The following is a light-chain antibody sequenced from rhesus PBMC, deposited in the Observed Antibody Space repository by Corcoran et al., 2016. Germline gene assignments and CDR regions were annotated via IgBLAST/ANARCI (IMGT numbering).Light chain of an antibody. CDR3: QHGYGTPLT. V-gene: IGKV1-74*01. CDR1: ENVNNY. J-gene: IGKJ4*01. CDR2: KAS. Sequence: DIQMTQSPSSLSASVGDRVTVTCRTSENVNNYLNWYQQKPGKAPKHLIYKASTLQSGVPSRFSGSGCGTDYTFTIRSLPPEDVATYYCQHGYGTPLTFGGGTKVEIK.